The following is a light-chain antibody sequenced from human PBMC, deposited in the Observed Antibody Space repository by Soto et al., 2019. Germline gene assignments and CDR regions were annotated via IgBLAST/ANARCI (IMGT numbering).Light chain of an antibody. V-gene: IGLV2-14*03. J-gene: IGLJ1*01. CDR3: SSYTGDSSYV. Sequence: QSVLTQPAPLSGSPGQSIAISCTGTSSEVGAFDSVCWYQQHPGKAPKLIIFGVSNRPSGVSNRFSGHKSGNTASLTISGLQAEDEADYYCSSYTGDSSYVFGTGTRSPS. CDR2: GVS. CDR1: SSEVGAFDS.